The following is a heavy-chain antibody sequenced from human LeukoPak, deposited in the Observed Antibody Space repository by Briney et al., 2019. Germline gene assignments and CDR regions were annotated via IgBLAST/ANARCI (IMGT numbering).Heavy chain of an antibody. D-gene: IGHD1-26*01. CDR1: GYTFTSYA. V-gene: IGHV7-4-1*02. CDR3: ARPRLGGSYLYYFDQ. J-gene: IGHJ4*02. Sequence: ASVKVSCMASGYTFTSYAMNWVRQAPGQGLEWMGWINTNTGNPTYAQGFTGRFVFSLDTSVSTVYLQISSLKAEDTAVYYCARPRLGGSYLYYFDQWGQGTLVTVSS. CDR2: INTNTGNP.